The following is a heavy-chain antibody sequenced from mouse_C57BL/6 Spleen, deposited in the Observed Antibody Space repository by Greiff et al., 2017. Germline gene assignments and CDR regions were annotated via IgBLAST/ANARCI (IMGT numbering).Heavy chain of an antibody. CDR1: GFSLTSYG. Sequence: VKLVEPGPGLVAPSHSLSITCTVSGFSLTSYGVSWVRQPPGKGLEWLGVIWGDGGTNYHSALISRLSISNDNSKSQAILKLNSLQTDDTATYYCAKPEDDGYYHPSGDYAMDYWGQGTSVTVSS. V-gene: IGHV2-3*01. CDR2: IWGDGGT. CDR3: AKPEDDGYYHPSGDYAMDY. J-gene: IGHJ4*01. D-gene: IGHD2-3*01.